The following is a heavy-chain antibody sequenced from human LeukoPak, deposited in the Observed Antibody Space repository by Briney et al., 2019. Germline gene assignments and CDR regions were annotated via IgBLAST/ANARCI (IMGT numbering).Heavy chain of an antibody. CDR2: IYSGGST. J-gene: IGHJ4*02. V-gene: IGHV3-66*01. CDR1: GFTVSSNY. D-gene: IGHD5-18*01. Sequence: GSLRLSCAASGFTVSSNYMSWVRQAPGKGLEWVSVIYSGGSTYYADSVKGRFTISRDNSKNTLYLQMNSLRAEDTAVYYCARGRKYTSGYRVTELGSGYSDYWGQGTLVTVSS. CDR3: ARGRKYTSGYRVTELGSGYSDY.